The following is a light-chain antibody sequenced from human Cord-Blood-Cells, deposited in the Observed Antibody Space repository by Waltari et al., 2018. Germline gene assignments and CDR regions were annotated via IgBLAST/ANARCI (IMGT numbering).Light chain of an antibody. CDR2: GAS. Sequence: EIVMTQFPATLSVCPGESATLSCRASKSVSSNLAWYQQKPGQAPRLLIYGASTRATGIPARFSGSGSGTEFTLTISSLQSEDFAVYDCQQYNNWPFTFGPGTKVDI. CDR1: KSVSSN. J-gene: IGKJ3*01. V-gene: IGKV3-15*01. CDR3: QQYNNWPFT.